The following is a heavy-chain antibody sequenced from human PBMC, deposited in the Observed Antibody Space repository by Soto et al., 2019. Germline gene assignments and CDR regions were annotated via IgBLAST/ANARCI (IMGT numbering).Heavy chain of an antibody. D-gene: IGHD3-3*01. J-gene: IGHJ4*02. CDR2: ISGSGGST. CDR1: GFTFSSYA. V-gene: IGHV3-23*01. CDR3: AKGVGDVGDGIDY. Sequence: GGSLRLSCAASGFTFSSYAMSWARQAPGKGLEWVSAISGSGGSTYYADSVKGLFTISRDNSKNTLYLQMNSLRAEDTAVYYCAKGVGDVGDGIDYWGQGTLVTVSS.